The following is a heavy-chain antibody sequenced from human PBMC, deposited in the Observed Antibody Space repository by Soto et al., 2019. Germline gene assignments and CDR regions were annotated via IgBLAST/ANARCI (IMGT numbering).Heavy chain of an antibody. CDR2: IYSGGST. D-gene: IGHD1-7*01. V-gene: IGHV3-66*01. Sequence: PGGSLRLSCAASGFTVSSNYMSWVRQAPGKGLEWVSVIYSGGSTYYADSVKGRFTISRDNSKNTLYLQMNSLRAEDTAVYYCAREANWNYVHYYYMDVWGKGTTVTVSS. CDR3: AREANWNYVHYYYMDV. CDR1: GFTVSSNY. J-gene: IGHJ6*03.